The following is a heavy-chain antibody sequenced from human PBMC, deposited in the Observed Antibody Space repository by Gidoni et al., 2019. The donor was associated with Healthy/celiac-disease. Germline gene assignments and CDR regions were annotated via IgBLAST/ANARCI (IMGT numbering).Heavy chain of an antibody. V-gene: IGHV4-30-2*01. Sequence: QLQLPESGSGLVKPSQTLSLTCAVSGGSISSGGYSWSWLRQPPGKGLEWIGYISHSGSTYYNPSLKSRVTISVDRSKNQFSLKLSSVTAADTAVYYCARAHYGDYGVFDYWGQGTLVTVSS. CDR3: ARAHYGDYGVFDY. D-gene: IGHD4-17*01. CDR2: ISHSGST. J-gene: IGHJ4*02. CDR1: GGSISSGGYS.